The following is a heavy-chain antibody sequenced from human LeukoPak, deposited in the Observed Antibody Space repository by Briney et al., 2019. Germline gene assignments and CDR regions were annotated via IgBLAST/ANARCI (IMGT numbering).Heavy chain of an antibody. J-gene: IGHJ3*02. V-gene: IGHV3-7*01. CDR3: AREGPYSSGLSGAFDI. D-gene: IGHD6-19*01. CDR2: IKQDGSEK. CDR1: GFTFSSYW. Sequence: GGSLRLSCAASGFTFSSYWMSWVRQAPGKGLEWVANIKQDGSEKYYVDSVKGRFTISRDNAKNSLYLQMNSLRAGDTAVYYCAREGPYSSGLSGAFDIWGQGTMVTVSS.